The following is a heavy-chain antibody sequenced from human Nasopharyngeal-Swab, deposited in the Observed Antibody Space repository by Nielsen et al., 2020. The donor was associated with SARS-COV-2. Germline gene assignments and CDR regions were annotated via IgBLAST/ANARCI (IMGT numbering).Heavy chain of an antibody. D-gene: IGHD3-22*01. Sequence: GGSLRLSCKGYGYTFGNHWISWVRQMPGKGLEWMGRIDPSDSYTKYSPSFQGHVTISAGKSISIAYLQWSSLKASDTGMYYCARNSGYYLGENLWGQGTLVTVSS. V-gene: IGHV5-10-1*01. CDR1: GYTFGNHW. J-gene: IGHJ5*02. CDR3: ARNSGYYLGENL. CDR2: IDPSDSYT.